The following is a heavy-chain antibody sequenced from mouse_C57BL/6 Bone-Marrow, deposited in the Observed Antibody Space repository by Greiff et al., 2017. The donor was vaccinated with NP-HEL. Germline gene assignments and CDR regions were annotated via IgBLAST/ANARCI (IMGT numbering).Heavy chain of an antibody. Sequence: EVKLMESGGGLVQPGGSLKLSCAASGFTFSDYYMYWVRQTPEKRLEWVAYISNGGGSTYYPDTVKGRFTISRDNAKNTLYLQMSRLKSEDTAMYYCASLSYYYGSSSYAMGYWGQGTSVTVSS. D-gene: IGHD1-1*01. CDR2: ISNGGGST. V-gene: IGHV5-12*01. CDR1: GFTFSDYY. J-gene: IGHJ4*01. CDR3: ASLSYYYGSSSYAMGY.